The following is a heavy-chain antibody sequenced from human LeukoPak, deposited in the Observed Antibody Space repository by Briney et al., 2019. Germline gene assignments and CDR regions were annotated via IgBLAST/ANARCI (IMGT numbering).Heavy chain of an antibody. J-gene: IGHJ6*02. CDR3: ARGSGDLQRGYYGMDV. CDR2: IIAGNGKT. CDR1: GYTFTRYG. V-gene: IGHV1-3*01. D-gene: IGHD1-1*01. Sequence: ASVKVSCKASGYTFTRYGIHWVRQAPGQRLEWMGWIIAGNGKTKYSQKLQGRVTITADTPASTAYMELSSLTSEDTAMYFCARGSGDLQRGYYGMDVWGQGTTVTVSS.